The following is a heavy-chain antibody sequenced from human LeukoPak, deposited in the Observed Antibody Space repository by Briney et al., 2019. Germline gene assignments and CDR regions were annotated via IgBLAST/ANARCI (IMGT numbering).Heavy chain of an antibody. J-gene: IGHJ4*02. D-gene: IGHD3-3*02. CDR3: ARAVISIFDN. V-gene: IGHV3-48*01. Sequence: GGSLRLSCAAPGFTLGSYTMNWVRQAPGKGLEWVSYISSSSSTIQYADSVKGRFTISRDNAENSLYLQMNSLGVEDTAVYYCARAVISIFDNWGQGTLVTVSS. CDR2: ISSSSSTI. CDR1: GFTLGSYT.